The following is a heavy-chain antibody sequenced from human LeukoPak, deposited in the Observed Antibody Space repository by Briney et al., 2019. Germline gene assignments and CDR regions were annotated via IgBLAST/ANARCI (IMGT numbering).Heavy chain of an antibody. D-gene: IGHD6-13*01. CDR1: GFTFTIYA. V-gene: IGHV3-21*01. CDR2: ISSSSSYI. J-gene: IGHJ5*02. CDR3: AREIAAAGIRWFDP. Sequence: GGSLRLSCAASGFTFTIYAMHWVRQAPGKGLEWVSSISSSSSYIYYADSVKGRFTISRDNAKNSLYLQMNSLRAEDTAVYYCAREIAAAGIRWFDPWGQGTLVTVSS.